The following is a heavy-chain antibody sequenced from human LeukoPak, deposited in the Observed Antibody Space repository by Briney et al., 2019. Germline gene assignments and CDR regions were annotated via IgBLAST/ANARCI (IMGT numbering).Heavy chain of an antibody. D-gene: IGHD2-2*01. J-gene: IGHJ4*02. CDR2: VNHSGST. Sequence: SETLSLTCAVYGGSFSGSYWNWIRQPPGKGLEWVGEVNHSGSTYYNPSLKSRVTFSVDTSKKQFSLKLTSVTAADTAVYYCARAAYCSSTNCYGFDYWGQGTLVTVSS. CDR1: GGSFSGSY. CDR3: ARAAYCSSTNCYGFDY. V-gene: IGHV4-34*01.